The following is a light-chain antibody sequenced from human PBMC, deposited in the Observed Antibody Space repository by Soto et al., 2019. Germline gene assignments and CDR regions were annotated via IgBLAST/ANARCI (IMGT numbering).Light chain of an antibody. CDR1: SGDIGGFYY. CDR3: SSYSSSSTFYV. J-gene: IGLJ1*01. CDR2: QVS. V-gene: IGLV2-14*01. Sequence: QSALTQPASVSGSPGQSITISCTGTSGDIGGFYYVSWYQHHPGKDPKLMIYQVSNRPSGVSNRFSGSKSGNTASLTISGLQAEDEADYFCSSYSSSSTFYVFGAGTKLTVL.